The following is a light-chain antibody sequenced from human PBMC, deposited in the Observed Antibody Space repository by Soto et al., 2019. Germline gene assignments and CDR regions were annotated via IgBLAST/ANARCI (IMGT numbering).Light chain of an antibody. V-gene: IGKV1-39*01. CDR1: QSISSY. CDR3: QQRYSTPLT. Sequence: DIQMTHSPSSLFASVGDRVTITCRASQSISSYLNWYQQKPGKAPKLLIYAASSLQSGVPSRFSGSGSGTDFTLTISSLQPEDFATYYCQQRYSTPLTFGGGTKVEIK. J-gene: IGKJ4*01. CDR2: AAS.